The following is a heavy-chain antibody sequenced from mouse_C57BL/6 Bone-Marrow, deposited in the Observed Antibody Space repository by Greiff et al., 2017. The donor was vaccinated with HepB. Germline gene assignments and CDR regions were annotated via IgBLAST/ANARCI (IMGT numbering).Heavy chain of an antibody. CDR2: INPNNGGT. Sequence: VQLQQSGPELVKPGASVKISCKASGYTFTDYYMNWVKQSHGKSLEWIGDINPNNGGTSYNQKFKGKATLTVDKSSSTAYMELRSLTSEDSAVYYCASFYYGSSYDYYAIDYWGQGTSVTVSS. V-gene: IGHV1-26*01. CDR3: ASFYYGSSYDYYAIDY. D-gene: IGHD1-1*01. J-gene: IGHJ4*01. CDR1: GYTFTDYY.